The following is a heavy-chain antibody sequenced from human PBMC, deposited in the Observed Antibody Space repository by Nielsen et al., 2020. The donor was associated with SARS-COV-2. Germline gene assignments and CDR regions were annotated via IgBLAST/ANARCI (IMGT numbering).Heavy chain of an antibody. J-gene: IGHJ6*03. V-gene: IGHV3-30*18. Sequence: GESLKISCAASGFTFSSYGMHWVRQAPVKGLEWVAVISYDGSNKYYADSVKGRFTISRDNSKNTLYLQMNSLRAEDTAVYYCAKVASRWELVYYYYMDVWGKGTTVTVSS. CDR2: ISYDGSNK. CDR3: AKVASRWELVYYYYMDV. D-gene: IGHD1-26*01. CDR1: GFTFSSYG.